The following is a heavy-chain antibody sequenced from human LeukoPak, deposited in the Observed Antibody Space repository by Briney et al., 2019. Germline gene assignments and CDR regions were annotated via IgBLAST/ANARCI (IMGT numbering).Heavy chain of an antibody. CDR2: INHSGST. D-gene: IGHD3-10*01. V-gene: IGHV4-34*01. J-gene: IGHJ4*02. CDR3: ARASMVRDLSLGY. Sequence: SETLSLTCAVYGGSFSGYYWSWIRQPPGKGLEWIGEINHSGSTNYNPSLRSRVTISVDTSKNQFSLKLSSVTAADTAVYYCARASMVRDLSLGYWGQGTLVTVSS. CDR1: GGSFSGYY.